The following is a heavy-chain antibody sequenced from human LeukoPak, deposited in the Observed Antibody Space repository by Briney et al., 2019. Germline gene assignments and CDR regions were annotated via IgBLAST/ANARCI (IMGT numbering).Heavy chain of an antibody. Sequence: GGSLRLSCAASRFTFSTYSMNWVRQAPGKGLEWVSFISTSSSYIYYADSVKRRFTISRDNSKNTLYLQMNSLRAEDTAVYYCARGADTGYSSDSWGQGTLVTVSS. J-gene: IGHJ5*02. D-gene: IGHD6-19*01. CDR1: RFTFSTYS. V-gene: IGHV3-21*04. CDR3: ARGADTGYSSDS. CDR2: ISTSSSYI.